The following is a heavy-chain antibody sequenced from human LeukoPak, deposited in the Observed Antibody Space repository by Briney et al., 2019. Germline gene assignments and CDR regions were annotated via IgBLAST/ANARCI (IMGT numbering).Heavy chain of an antibody. J-gene: IGHJ6*04. D-gene: IGHD2-15*01. Sequence: SETLSLTCAVYGGSFSGYYWSWIRQPPGKGLEWIGEINHSGSTNYNPSLKSRVTISVDTSKNQFSLKLSSVTAADTAVYYCARESRGSRIVVVVAATQRARYGMDVWGKGTTVTVSS. V-gene: IGHV4-34*01. CDR1: GGSFSGYY. CDR2: INHSGST. CDR3: ARESRGSRIVVVVAATQRARYGMDV.